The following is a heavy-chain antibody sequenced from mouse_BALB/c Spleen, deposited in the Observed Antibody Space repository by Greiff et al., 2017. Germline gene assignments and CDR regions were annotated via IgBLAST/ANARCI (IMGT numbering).Heavy chain of an antibody. J-gene: IGHJ2*01. V-gene: IGHV1S41*01. CDR2: IAPGSGST. CDR1: GYTFTSYW. Sequence: DLVKPGASVKLSCKASGYTFTSYWINWIKQRPGQGLEWIGRIAPGSGSTYYNEMFKGKATLTVNTSSSTAYIQLSSLSSEDSAVYFCARTTGSIDYWGQGTTLTVSS. CDR3: ARTTGSIDY. D-gene: IGHD2-13*01.